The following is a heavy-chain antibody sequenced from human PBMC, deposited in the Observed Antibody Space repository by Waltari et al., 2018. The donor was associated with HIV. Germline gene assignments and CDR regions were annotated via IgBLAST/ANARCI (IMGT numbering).Heavy chain of an antibody. CDR3: ARFHYYGSGSYYYYFDY. V-gene: IGHV4-39*01. J-gene: IGHJ4*02. D-gene: IGHD3-10*01. CDR2: IYYSGST. Sequence: QLQLQESGPGLVKPSETLSLTCTVSGGSISSRSYYWGWIRQPPGKGLEWIGNIYYSGSTYYNPSLKSRVTISVDTSKNQFSLKLSSVTAADTAVYYCARFHYYGSGSYYYYFDYWGQGTLVTVSS. CDR1: GGSISSRSYY.